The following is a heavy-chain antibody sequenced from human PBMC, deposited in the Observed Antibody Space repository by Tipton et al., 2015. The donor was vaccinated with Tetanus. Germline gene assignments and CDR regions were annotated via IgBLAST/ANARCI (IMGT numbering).Heavy chain of an antibody. J-gene: IGHJ4*02. V-gene: IGHV5-51*01. CDR2: IYPDDSDT. Sequence: MQLVQSGAEVKKPGESLKISCKASGYDFNYYWIGWVRQMPGKGLEWMGLIYPDDSDTRYSTSFQGQVTFSADESISTAYLQWSSLKASDTAIYYCASFSDGYFDYWGQGTLVTVSS. D-gene: IGHD2-15*01. CDR1: GYDFNYYW. CDR3: ASFSDGYFDY.